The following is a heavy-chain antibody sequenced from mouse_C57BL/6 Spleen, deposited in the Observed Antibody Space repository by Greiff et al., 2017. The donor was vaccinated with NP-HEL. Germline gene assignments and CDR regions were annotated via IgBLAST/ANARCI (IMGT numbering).Heavy chain of an antibody. V-gene: IGHV1-80*01. D-gene: IGHD4-1*01. J-gene: IGHJ2*01. CDR1: GYAFSSYW. Sequence: QVQLQQSGAELVKPGASVKISCKASGYAFSSYWLNWVKQRPGKGLEWIGQFYPGDGDTNYNGKFKGKATLTADKSSSTAYMQLSSLTSEDSAVYFCARSGELGVDYWGQGTTLTVSS. CDR3: ARSGELGVDY. CDR2: FYPGDGDT.